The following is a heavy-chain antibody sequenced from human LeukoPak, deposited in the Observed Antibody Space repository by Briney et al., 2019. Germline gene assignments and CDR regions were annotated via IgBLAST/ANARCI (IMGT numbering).Heavy chain of an antibody. CDR1: GFTFSSYA. Sequence: GGSLRLSCAASGFTFSSYAMSWVRQAPGKGLEWVSAISGSGGSTYYADSVKGRFTISRDNSKNTLYLQMNSLRAEDTAVYYCAKDAAPLEYSSSWFAPRGYYFDYWGQGTLVTVSS. CDR2: ISGSGGST. D-gene: IGHD6-13*01. V-gene: IGHV3-23*01. J-gene: IGHJ4*02. CDR3: AKDAAPLEYSSSWFAPRGYYFDY.